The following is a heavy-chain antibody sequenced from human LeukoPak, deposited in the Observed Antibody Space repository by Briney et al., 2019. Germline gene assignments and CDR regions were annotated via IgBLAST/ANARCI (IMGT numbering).Heavy chain of an antibody. J-gene: IGHJ3*02. CDR1: GDTISSSNW. V-gene: IGHV4-4*02. CDR2: IYHSGTT. Sequence: PSETLSLTCSVSGDTISSSNWWTWVRQSPGRGLERIGGIYHSGTTYYNPSLKSRVTVSVDMSKNQFSLKLSSVSAADTAVYYCARDLLHRGYAFDIWGQGTMVTVSS. D-gene: IGHD5-12*01. CDR3: ARDLLHRGYAFDI.